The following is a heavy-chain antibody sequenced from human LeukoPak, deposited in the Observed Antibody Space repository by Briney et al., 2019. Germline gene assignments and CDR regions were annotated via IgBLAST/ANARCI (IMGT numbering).Heavy chain of an antibody. V-gene: IGHV3-21*04. CDR1: GFTFSSYS. CDR3: TANGGGDSGYGNFDY. D-gene: IGHD5-12*01. Sequence: GGSLRLSCAASGFTFSSYSMNWVRQAPGKGLEWVSSISSSSSYIYYADSVKGRFTISRDNAKNSLYLQMNSLRSEDTALYYCTANGGGDSGYGNFDYWGQGTLVTVFS. J-gene: IGHJ4*02. CDR2: ISSSSSYI.